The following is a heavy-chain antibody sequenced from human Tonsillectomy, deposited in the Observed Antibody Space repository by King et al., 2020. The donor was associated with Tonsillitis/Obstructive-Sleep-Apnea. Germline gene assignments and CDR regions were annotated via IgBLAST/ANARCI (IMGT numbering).Heavy chain of an antibody. J-gene: IGHJ3*02. CDR1: GFTFSTYA. CDR2: ISGSVGRT. Sequence: VQLVESGGGLVQPGGSLRLSCAASGFTFSTYAMSGGRQAPGEGLECVSGISGSVGRTSYTASVQCRSTISRDNSKNTLYLQMNSLRVEDTAVYFCAKMTTQNDAFDIWGQGTMVTVSS. V-gene: IGHV3-23*04. CDR3: AKMTTQNDAFDI. D-gene: IGHD4-17*01.